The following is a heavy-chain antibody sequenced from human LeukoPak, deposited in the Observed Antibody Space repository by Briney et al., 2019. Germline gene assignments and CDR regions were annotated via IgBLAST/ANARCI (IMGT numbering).Heavy chain of an antibody. D-gene: IGHD3-9*01. Sequence: ASVKVSCKASGYTFTSYDINWVRQATGHGLEWMGWMNPNSGNTGYAQKFQGRVTMTRNTSISTAYMELSSLRSEDTAVYYCASMDILTGFRGYYYYGMDVWGQGTTVTVSS. CDR3: ASMDILTGFRGYYYYGMDV. V-gene: IGHV1-8*01. J-gene: IGHJ6*02. CDR2: MNPNSGNT. CDR1: GYTFTSYD.